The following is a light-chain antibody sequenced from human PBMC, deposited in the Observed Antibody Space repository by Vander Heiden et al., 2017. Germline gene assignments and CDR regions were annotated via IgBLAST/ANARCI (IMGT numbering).Light chain of an antibody. CDR3: CSYASGNTFV. CDR2: EVN. J-gene: IGLJ1*01. CDR1: SSDIGIYNF. Sequence: QSALTQTASVSGSPGQSITISCTGTSSDIGIYNFVSWHQQHPGKAPKVMIYEVNKRPSGVSNRFSGSKSGNTASLTISGLQAEDEADYYCCSYASGNTFVFGTGTKVTVL. V-gene: IGLV2-23*02.